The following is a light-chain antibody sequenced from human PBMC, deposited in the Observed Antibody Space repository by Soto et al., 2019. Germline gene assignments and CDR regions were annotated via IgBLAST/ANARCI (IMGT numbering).Light chain of an antibody. CDR2: GTS. Sequence: DIVLTQSPGTLSLSTGERATLSCRASQSVSINSVAWHQQKPGQGPRLLIYGTSNRATGIPDRFSGSGSGTDFTLTISRLEPEDFAVYYCQQYGSSPWTFGQGTKVEIK. CDR1: QSVSINS. CDR3: QQYGSSPWT. J-gene: IGKJ1*01. V-gene: IGKV3-20*01.